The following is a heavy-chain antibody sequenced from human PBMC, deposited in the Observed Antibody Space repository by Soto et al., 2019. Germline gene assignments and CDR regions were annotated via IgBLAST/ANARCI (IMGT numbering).Heavy chain of an antibody. CDR2: IWYDGSNK. J-gene: IGHJ6*02. CDR3: ARDPKTVTILLRNYYGMDV. Sequence: AGSLRLSCAASGFTFSSYGMHWVRQAPDKGLEWVAVIWYDGSNKYYADSVKGRFTISRDNSKNTLYLQMNSLRAEDTAVYYCARDPKTVTILLRNYYGMDVWGQGTTVTVSS. CDR1: GFTFSSYG. V-gene: IGHV3-33*01. D-gene: IGHD4-17*01.